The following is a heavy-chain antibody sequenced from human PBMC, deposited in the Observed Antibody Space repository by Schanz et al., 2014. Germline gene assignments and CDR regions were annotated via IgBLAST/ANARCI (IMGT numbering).Heavy chain of an antibody. CDR1: GFTVSNSY. J-gene: IGHJ4*02. CDR3: AKDLAAVGVFDY. D-gene: IGHD6-13*01. V-gene: IGHV3-23*04. Sequence: EVQLVESGGGLVRPGGSLRLSCAASGFTVSNSYIHWVRQTPGKGLEWVSALTGSGTTTYYADSVKGRFTISRDNSKNTLDLQMNSLRAEDTAIYYCAKDLAAVGVFDYWGQGSLVTVSP. CDR2: LTGSGTTT.